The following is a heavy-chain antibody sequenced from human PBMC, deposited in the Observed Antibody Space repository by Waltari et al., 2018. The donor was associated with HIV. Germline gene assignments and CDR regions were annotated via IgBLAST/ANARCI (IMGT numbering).Heavy chain of an antibody. V-gene: IGHV4-39*01. CDR3: ARPYSSSWYYFDY. CDR2: IYYSGGT. D-gene: IGHD6-13*01. J-gene: IGHJ4*02. Sequence: QLQLQESGPGLVKPSETLSLICTVSGGSISSSSYYWGWIRQPPGKGLEWIGSIYYSGGTYYNPALKGRVTISVDTSKNQFSLKLSSVTAADTAVYYCARPYSSSWYYFDYWGQGTLVTVSS. CDR1: GGSISSSSYY.